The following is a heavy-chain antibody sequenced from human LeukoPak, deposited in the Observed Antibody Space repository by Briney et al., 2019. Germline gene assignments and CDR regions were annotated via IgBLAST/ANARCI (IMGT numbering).Heavy chain of an antibody. CDR1: GASTSSDH. V-gene: IGHV4-59*01. J-gene: IGHJ4*02. Sequence: SETLSFTGTVSGASTSSDHWTWIRQPPGKGLEWIGHIYYSGSMKYNPTLKSRVTISVDTSNNQFSLKLTTVTAADTAVYYCVVFIAGGGGRVYWGQGTLGTVSS. CDR2: IYYSGSM. D-gene: IGHD6-13*01. CDR3: VVFIAGGGGRVY.